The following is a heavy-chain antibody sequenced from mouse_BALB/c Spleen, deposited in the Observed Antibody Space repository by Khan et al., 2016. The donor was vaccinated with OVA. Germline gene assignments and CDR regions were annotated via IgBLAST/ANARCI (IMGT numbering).Heavy chain of an antibody. CDR1: GFTFSTYG. Sequence: EVELVESGGDIVKPGGSLKLSCAASGFTFSTYGMSWVRQTPDKRLEWVATVSTGGHYTYYTDTVKGRFTISRDNAKNNLYLQMSSLRSEDTAMFFCTRLTYYYDSEGFAYWGQGTLVTVSA. CDR3: TRLTYYYDSEGFAY. J-gene: IGHJ3*01. CDR2: VSTGGHYT. V-gene: IGHV5-6*01. D-gene: IGHD1-1*01.